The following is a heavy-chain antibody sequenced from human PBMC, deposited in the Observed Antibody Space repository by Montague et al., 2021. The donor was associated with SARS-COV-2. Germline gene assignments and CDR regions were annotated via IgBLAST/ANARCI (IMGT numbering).Heavy chain of an antibody. J-gene: IGHJ4*02. D-gene: IGHD3-16*01. CDR2: IYQSGKT. Sequence: SETLSLTCAVHTTSFSGYYRCWIRQSPGKGLEWIGEIYQSGKTNYNPTLKSRVTISADTSKSQFSLKLNSVTAADTAVYYCVRGWGSWFHWGQGTLVTVSS. CDR1: TTSFSGYY. V-gene: IGHV4-34*01. CDR3: VRGWGSWFH.